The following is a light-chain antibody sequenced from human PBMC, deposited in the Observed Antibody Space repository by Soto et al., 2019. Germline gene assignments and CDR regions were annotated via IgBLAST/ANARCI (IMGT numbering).Light chain of an antibody. J-gene: IGLJ1*01. CDR1: SSDVGSYNL. CDR3: CSYAGSSTSPYV. CDR2: EVS. Sequence: QSVLTQPASVSGSPGQSITISCTGTSSDVGSYNLVSWYQQHPGKAPKLMIHEVSKRPSGVSNRFSGSKSGNTASLTISGLQAEDEADYYCCSYAGSSTSPYVFGTGTKVTVL. V-gene: IGLV2-23*02.